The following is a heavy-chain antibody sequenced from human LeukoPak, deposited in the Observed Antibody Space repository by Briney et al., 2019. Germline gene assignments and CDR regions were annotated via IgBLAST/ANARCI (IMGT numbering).Heavy chain of an antibody. D-gene: IGHD3-22*01. J-gene: IGHJ4*02. CDR1: GGSISSYY. V-gene: IGHV4-59*01. Sequence: SETLSLTCTVSGGSISSYYWSWIRQPPGKGLEWIGYIYYSGSTNYNPSLKSRVTISVDTSKNQFSLKLSSVTATDTAVYYCASSAYYYDNSGYYYYFDYWGQGTLVTVSS. CDR2: IYYSGST. CDR3: ASSAYYYDNSGYYYYFDY.